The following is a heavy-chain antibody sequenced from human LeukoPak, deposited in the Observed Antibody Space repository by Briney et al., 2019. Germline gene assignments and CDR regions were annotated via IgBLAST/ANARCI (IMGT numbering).Heavy chain of an antibody. V-gene: IGHV4-61*01. J-gene: IGHJ6*02. Sequence: SETLPLTCTVSGGSVSSGSYYWSWIRQPPGKGLEWIGYIYYSGSTNYNPSLKSRVTLSVDTSKNQFSLNLSPVTAADTAVYYCAKMRMANYYYHGMDVWGQGTRVIVS. D-gene: IGHD5-24*01. CDR3: AKMRMANYYYHGMDV. CDR2: IYYSGST. CDR1: GGSVSSGSYY.